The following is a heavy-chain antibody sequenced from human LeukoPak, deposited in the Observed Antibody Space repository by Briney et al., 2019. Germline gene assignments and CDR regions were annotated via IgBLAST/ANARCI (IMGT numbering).Heavy chain of an antibody. V-gene: IGHV3-66*01. J-gene: IGHJ1*01. Sequence: QPGGSLRLSCAASGFTVSTNYMSWVRQAPGRGLEWVSVIYSGGNTYYADSVKGRFTISRDNSKNTLYLQMNSLRADDTAVYYCARGKRRDGYWAYFQHWGQGTLVTVSS. CDR2: IYSGGNT. CDR3: ARGKRRDGYWAYFQH. D-gene: IGHD5-24*01. CDR1: GFTVSTNY.